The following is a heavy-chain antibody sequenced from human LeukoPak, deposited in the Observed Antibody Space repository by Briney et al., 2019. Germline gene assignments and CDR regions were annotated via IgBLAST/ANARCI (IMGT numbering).Heavy chain of an antibody. D-gene: IGHD3-3*01. Sequence: GGSLRLSCAASGFSFNTYGMHWVRQAPGKGLEWVAYKRYDGSTKYYADSVRGRFTISRDNSKNTLYLEMNSLRAEDTAVFYCAKKGGNYDYFDYWGQGNLVTVSS. J-gene: IGHJ4*02. CDR2: KRYDGSTK. CDR3: AKKGGNYDYFDY. V-gene: IGHV3-30*02. CDR1: GFSFNTYG.